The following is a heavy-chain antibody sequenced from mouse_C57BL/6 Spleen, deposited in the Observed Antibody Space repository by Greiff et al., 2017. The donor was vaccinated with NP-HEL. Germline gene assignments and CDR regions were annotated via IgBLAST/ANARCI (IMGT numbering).Heavy chain of an antibody. V-gene: IGHV1-42*01. Sequence: VQLQQSGPELVKPGASVKISCKASGYSFTGYYMNWVKQSPEKSLEWIGEINPSTGGTTYNQKFKAKATLTVDKSSSTAYMQLKSLTSEDSAVYYCARGDGVVGAMDYWGQGTSVTVSS. CDR1: GYSFTGYY. J-gene: IGHJ4*01. CDR2: INPSTGGT. D-gene: IGHD1-1*01. CDR3: ARGDGVVGAMDY.